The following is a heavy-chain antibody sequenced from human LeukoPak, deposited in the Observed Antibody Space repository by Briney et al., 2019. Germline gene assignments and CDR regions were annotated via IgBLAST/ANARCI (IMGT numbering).Heavy chain of an antibody. Sequence: ASVKVSCKASGYIFTNYYMHWVRQAPGQGLEWMGTINPSGGSTTYAQKFQGRVTMTRDTSTSTVYMELSSLRSEDTAVYYCARDHGSAYYRAPRHWGLGTLVTVSS. J-gene: IGHJ4*02. D-gene: IGHD3-10*01. CDR1: GYIFTNYY. CDR2: INPSGGST. V-gene: IGHV1-46*01. CDR3: ARDHGSAYYRAPRH.